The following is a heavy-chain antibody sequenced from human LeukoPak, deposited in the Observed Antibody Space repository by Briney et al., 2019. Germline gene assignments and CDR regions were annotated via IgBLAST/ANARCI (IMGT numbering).Heavy chain of an antibody. Sequence: PGGSLRLSCAASGFTFSSNWMHWVRQGPGKGLVWVSRINPDGSRTDYAESVKGRFTISRDNAKNTLSLEMNSLGDEDTAVYYCSRDLNGRNDFWGQGTLVTVSS. D-gene: IGHD3-9*01. CDR3: SRDLNGRNDF. CDR2: INPDGSRT. J-gene: IGHJ4*02. V-gene: IGHV3-74*01. CDR1: GFTFSSNW.